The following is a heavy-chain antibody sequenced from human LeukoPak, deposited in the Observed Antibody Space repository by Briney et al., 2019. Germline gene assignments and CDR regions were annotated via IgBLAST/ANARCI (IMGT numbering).Heavy chain of an antibody. CDR1: GFTVSNNY. J-gene: IGHJ4*02. Sequence: GGSLRLSCAASGFTVSNNYMSWVRQRPGKGLEWVSVIYSGGNTHYSDSVKGRFTISRDNSKNTLYLQMNSLRAEDTAVYYCARRAGAYSHPYDYWGQGTLVTVSS. V-gene: IGHV3-53*01. CDR2: IYSGGNT. D-gene: IGHD4/OR15-4a*01. CDR3: ARRAGAYSHPYDY.